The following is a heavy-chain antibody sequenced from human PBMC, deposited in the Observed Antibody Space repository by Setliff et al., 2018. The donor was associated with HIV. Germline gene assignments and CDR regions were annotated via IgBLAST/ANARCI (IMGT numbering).Heavy chain of an antibody. V-gene: IGHV5-51*01. J-gene: IGHJ6*04. Sequence: GESLKISCQASGYFFLNSWIGWVRQVPGKGLEWVAVIYPGDSETSYSPSFEGQVTVSVDKSITTAYLRWSSLRASDTATYYCTKHPLRPGIAGYFYFIDAWGTGTPVTVS. CDR1: GYFFLNSW. CDR3: TKHPLRPGIAGYFYFIDA. D-gene: IGHD3-9*01. CDR2: IYPGDSET.